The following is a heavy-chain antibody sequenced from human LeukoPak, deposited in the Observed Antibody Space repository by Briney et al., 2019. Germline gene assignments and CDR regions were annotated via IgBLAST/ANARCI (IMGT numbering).Heavy chain of an antibody. V-gene: IGHV4-59*01. Sequence: SETLSLTCTVSGGSISSYYWSWIRQPPGKGLEWIGYIYYSGSTNYNPSLKSRVTISVDTSKNQFSLKLSSVTAADTAVYYCARHVGSGYYYGLFDYWGQGTLVTVSS. CDR2: IYYSGST. CDR1: GGSISSYY. CDR3: ARHVGSGYYYGLFDY. J-gene: IGHJ4*02. D-gene: IGHD3-22*01.